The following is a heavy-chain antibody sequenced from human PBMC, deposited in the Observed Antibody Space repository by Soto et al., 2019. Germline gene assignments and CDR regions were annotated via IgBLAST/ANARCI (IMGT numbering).Heavy chain of an antibody. D-gene: IGHD3-3*01. CDR1: GYRFTSYW. J-gene: IGHJ6*02. CDR2: IDPSDSYT. CDR3: ATTKDFWSGYPGGMDV. V-gene: IGHV5-10-1*01. Sequence: GESLKISCKGSGYRFTSYWINWVRQMPGKGLEWMGKIDPSDSYTYYRPSFQGHVAISADKSISTAYLQWSSLKASDTAIYYCATTKDFWSGYPGGMDVWGQGTTVTAP.